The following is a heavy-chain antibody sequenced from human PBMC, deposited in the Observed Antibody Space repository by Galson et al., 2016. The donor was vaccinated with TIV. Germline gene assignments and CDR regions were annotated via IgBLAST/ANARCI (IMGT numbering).Heavy chain of an antibody. CDR1: GYTFSAYA. CDR2: ISSSGRFV. Sequence: SLRLSCAAFGYTFSAYAMHWVRQAPGKGLEWVSTISSSGRFVYYADSLKGRFTISRDSATSSLHLQMNSLRAEDSGIYYCARVRGDGEYSYCAFVYWGQGTLVTVSS. J-gene: IGHJ4*02. CDR3: ARVRGDGEYSYCAFVY. D-gene: IGHD2/OR15-2a*01. V-gene: IGHV3-21*01.